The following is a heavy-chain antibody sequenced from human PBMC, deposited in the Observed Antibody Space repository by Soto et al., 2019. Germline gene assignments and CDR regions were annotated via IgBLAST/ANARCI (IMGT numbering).Heavy chain of an antibody. D-gene: IGHD2-15*01. CDR1: GYTFTGYY. CDR2: INPNSGGT. Sequence: GASVKVSCKASGYTFTGYYMHWVRQAPGQGLEWMGWINPNSGGTNYAQKFQGWVTMTRDTSISTAYMELSRLRSDDTAVYYCATSEGGDGSAEAFDIWGQGTMVTVSS. V-gene: IGHV1-2*04. CDR3: ATSEGGDGSAEAFDI. J-gene: IGHJ3*02.